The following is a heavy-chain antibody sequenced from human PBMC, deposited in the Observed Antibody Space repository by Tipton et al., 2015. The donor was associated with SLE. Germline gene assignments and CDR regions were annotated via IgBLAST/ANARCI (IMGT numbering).Heavy chain of an antibody. CDR1: GDSVTSSGYY. D-gene: IGHD2-21*01. V-gene: IGHV4-61*03. CDR3: AVHSIRDPAFDI. CDR2: VSYSGST. J-gene: IGHJ3*02. Sequence: TLSLTCTATGDSVTSSGYYWSWIRQPPGKGLEWIGYVSYSGSTNYNPSLKSRVTISVDTSMNHLSLKLNSVTAADTAAYFCAVHSIRDPAFDIWGQGTMVTVSS.